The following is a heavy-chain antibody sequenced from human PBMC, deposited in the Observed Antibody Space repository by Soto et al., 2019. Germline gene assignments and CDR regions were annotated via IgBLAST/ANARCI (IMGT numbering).Heavy chain of an antibody. V-gene: IGHV5-51*01. D-gene: IGHD1-26*01. J-gene: IGHJ3*02. CDR1: GYSFTSYW. CDR3: ARKDSGSSPNDAFDI. CDR2: IYPGDSDT. Sequence: PGESLKISCKGSGYSFTSYWIGWVRQMPGKGLEWIVIIYPGDSDTRYSPSFQGQVTISADKSISTAYLQWSSLKASDTAMYYCARKDSGSSPNDAFDIWGQGTMVTVSS.